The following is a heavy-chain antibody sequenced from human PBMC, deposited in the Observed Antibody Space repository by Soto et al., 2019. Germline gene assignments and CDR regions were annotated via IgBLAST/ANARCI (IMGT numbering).Heavy chain of an antibody. Sequence: TLSLTCTVSGGSITSDYSCWSWIRQPPGEGLEWIGHIFDSGTTYTNPSLRSQVAISLDTSKNHFSLTLSSVTAADTAVYYCARGPSGDKVHYWGQGTLVTVSS. J-gene: IGHJ4*02. CDR1: GGSITSDYSC. V-gene: IGHV4-30-4*01. CDR2: IFDSGTT. D-gene: IGHD7-27*01. CDR3: ARGPSGDKVHY.